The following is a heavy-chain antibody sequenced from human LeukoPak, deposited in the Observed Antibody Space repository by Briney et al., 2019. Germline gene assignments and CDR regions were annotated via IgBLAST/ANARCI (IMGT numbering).Heavy chain of an antibody. Sequence: SETLSLTCAVSGGSISGSNCCSWVRQPPGKGLEWVGEIYHSGSTNYNPSLMSRVTISVDKSKNQFSLKLSSVTAADTAVYYCARGSAVGHFDSWGQGTLVTVSS. CDR1: GGSISGSNC. D-gene: IGHD6-13*01. CDR2: IYHSGST. V-gene: IGHV4-4*02. J-gene: IGHJ4*02. CDR3: ARGSAVGHFDS.